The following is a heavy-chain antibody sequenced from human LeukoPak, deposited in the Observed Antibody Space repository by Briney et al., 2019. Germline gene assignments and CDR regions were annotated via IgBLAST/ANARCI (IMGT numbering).Heavy chain of an antibody. D-gene: IGHD6-13*01. CDR2: ISTDGGGT. CDR1: GFTFTTYA. J-gene: IGHJ4*02. Sequence: GGSLRLSCAASGFTFTTYAMHWVRQAPGRGLEYVSAISTDGGGTYYANSVKGRFTISRDNPKNTLYLQMGSLRVEDMAVYYCARYSSGSCYDYWGQGTLVTVSS. V-gene: IGHV3-64*01. CDR3: ARYSSGSCYDY.